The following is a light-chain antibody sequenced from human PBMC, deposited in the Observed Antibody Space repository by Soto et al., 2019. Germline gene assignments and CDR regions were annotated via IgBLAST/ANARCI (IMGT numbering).Light chain of an antibody. J-gene: IGKJ1*01. CDR1: QSVANTF. V-gene: IGKV3-20*01. CDR3: QQYMSSVT. CDR2: GVS. Sequence: EIVLTQSPGSLSLSPGERATLSYRASQSVANTFFAWYQKKPGQAPRLLMYGVSKRATGIPDRFSGSGSGTDFTLTISRLEPEDFAVYYCQQYMSSVTFGQGTRVEIK.